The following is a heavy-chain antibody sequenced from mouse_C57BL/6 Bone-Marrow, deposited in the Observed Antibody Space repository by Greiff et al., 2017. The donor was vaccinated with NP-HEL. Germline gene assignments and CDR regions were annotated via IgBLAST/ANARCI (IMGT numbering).Heavy chain of an antibody. V-gene: IGHV1-26*01. Sequence: EVKLQQSGPELVKPGASVKISCKASGYTFTDYYMNWVKQSHGKSLEWIGDINPNNGGTSYNQKFKGKATLTVDKSSSTAYMELRSLTSEDSAVYYCARSRGLRGDYWGQGTTLTVSS. J-gene: IGHJ2*01. CDR2: INPNNGGT. D-gene: IGHD2-4*01. CDR3: ARSRGLRGDY. CDR1: GYTFTDYY.